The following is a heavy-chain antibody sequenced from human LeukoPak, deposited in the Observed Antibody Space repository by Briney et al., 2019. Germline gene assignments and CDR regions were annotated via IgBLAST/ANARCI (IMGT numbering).Heavy chain of an antibody. D-gene: IGHD3-22*01. Sequence: PGGSLRLSCAASGFALGSYGMHWVRQAPGKGLEWVASISYDGSNEYYGDSVKGRFTISRDNSKNTLHLQMNSLRAEDTAVYYCARVVLYYDSSGPRSFDIWGQGTMVTVSS. CDR3: ARVVLYYDSSGPRSFDI. CDR1: GFALGSYG. V-gene: IGHV3-30*03. CDR2: ISYDGSNE. J-gene: IGHJ3*02.